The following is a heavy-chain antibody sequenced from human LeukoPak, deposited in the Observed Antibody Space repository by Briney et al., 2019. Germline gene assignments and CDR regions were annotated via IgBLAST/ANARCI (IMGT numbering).Heavy chain of an antibody. CDR3: ARDDINYYDSSGYSQH. CDR1: GFTFSSYW. CDR2: IKSDGST. Sequence: PGGSLRLSCAASGFTFSSYWMHWVRQTPGKGLVWVSRIKSDGSTIYADSVKGRFTISRDNAKNSLYLQMNSLRAEDTAVYYCARDDINYYDSSGYSQHWGQGTLVTVSS. D-gene: IGHD3-22*01. V-gene: IGHV3-74*01. J-gene: IGHJ4*02.